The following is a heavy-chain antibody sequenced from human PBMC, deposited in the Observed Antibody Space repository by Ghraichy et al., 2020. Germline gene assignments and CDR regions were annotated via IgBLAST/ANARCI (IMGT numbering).Heavy chain of an antibody. Sequence: GGSLRLSCAASGFFFSSYWMSWVRQAPGKGLEWVASIKQDGSDTYYVDSVKGRFTISKDNSKNSLYLQMNSLRAEDTAVYYCVRFRGYCSGGRCWAYYFDYWGQGTLVTVSS. CDR3: VRFRGYCSGGRCWAYYFDY. V-gene: IGHV3-7*03. CDR2: IKQDGSDT. D-gene: IGHD2-15*01. CDR1: GFFFSSYW. J-gene: IGHJ4*02.